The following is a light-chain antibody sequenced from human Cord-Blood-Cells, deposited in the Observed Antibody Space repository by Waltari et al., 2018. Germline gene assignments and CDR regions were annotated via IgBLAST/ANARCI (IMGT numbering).Light chain of an antibody. Sequence: IVLTQSPGTLSLSQGERATLPCRASQSVSSSYLAWYQQKPGQAPRLLIYGASSRATGIPDRFSGSGSGTDFTLTISRLEPEDFAVYYCQQYGSSPRTFGQGTKLEIK. J-gene: IGKJ2*01. V-gene: IGKV3-20*01. CDR2: GAS. CDR3: QQYGSSPRT. CDR1: QSVSSSY.